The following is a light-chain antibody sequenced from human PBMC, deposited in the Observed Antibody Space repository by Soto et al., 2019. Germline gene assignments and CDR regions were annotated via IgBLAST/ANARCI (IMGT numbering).Light chain of an antibody. Sequence: EIVLTQSPGTLSLSPGEIATLSCRASQSVSSSYLAWYQQKPGQAPRLLIYGASSRATGIPDRFSGSGSGTDFTLTISRLEPEDFAVYYCQQYGSLPTFGPGTKVDIK. V-gene: IGKV3-20*01. CDR1: QSVSSSY. CDR2: GAS. J-gene: IGKJ3*01. CDR3: QQYGSLPT.